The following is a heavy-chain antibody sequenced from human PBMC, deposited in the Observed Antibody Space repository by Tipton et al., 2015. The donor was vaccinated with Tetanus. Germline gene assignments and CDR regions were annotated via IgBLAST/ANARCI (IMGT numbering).Heavy chain of an antibody. CDR3: ARDQGGGRDARLNWFGP. D-gene: IGHD3-16*01. CDR1: GASISSGGYF. J-gene: IGHJ5*02. V-gene: IGHV4-31*03. Sequence: TLSLTCSVSGASISSGGYFWNWIRHRPGKGLEWIGYIYYSGSTFYNPSLKSRVTISVDTSKNQFSLRLSSVTAADTAVYYCARDQGGGRDARLNWFGPWGQGALVTVSS. CDR2: IYYSGST.